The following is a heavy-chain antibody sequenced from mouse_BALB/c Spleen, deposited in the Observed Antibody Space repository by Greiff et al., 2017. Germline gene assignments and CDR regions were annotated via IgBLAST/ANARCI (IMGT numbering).Heavy chain of an antibody. CDR3: TRGDGYY. J-gene: IGHJ4*01. Sequence: QVQLQQPGAELVRPGASVKLSCKASGYTFTSYWINWVKQRPGQGLEWIGNIYPSDSYTNYNQKFKDKATLTVDKSSSTAYMQLSSPTSEDSAVYYCTRGDGYYWGQGTSVTVSS. D-gene: IGHD2-3*01. CDR1: GYTFTSYW. V-gene: IGHV1-69*02. CDR2: IYPSDSYT.